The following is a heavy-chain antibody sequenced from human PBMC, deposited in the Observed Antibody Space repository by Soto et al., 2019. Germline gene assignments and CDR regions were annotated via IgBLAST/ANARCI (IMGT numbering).Heavy chain of an antibody. V-gene: IGHV1-3*01. J-gene: IGHJ4*02. D-gene: IGHD2-21*01. Sequence: ASVKVSCKASGYTFISYAMHWVRQAPGQSLEWMGWINPGNGDTKYSQTLQGRVTLTRDTSANTAYMELTSLNSADTAVYYCAAGGGGGRYWGQGTLVTVSS. CDR3: AAGGGGGRY. CDR2: INPGNGDT. CDR1: GYTFISYA.